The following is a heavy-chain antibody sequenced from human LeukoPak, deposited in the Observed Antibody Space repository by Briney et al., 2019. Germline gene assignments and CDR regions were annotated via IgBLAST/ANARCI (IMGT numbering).Heavy chain of an antibody. Sequence: SETLSLTCNVSGGSISSYYWSWIRQPPGKGLEWIGYMYYSGNTNYNPSLKSRVTTSVDSSKNQFSLKLNSVTAADTAVYYCARGRYYYEGPFDYWGQGTLVTVSS. V-gene: IGHV4-59*12. CDR1: GGSISSYY. CDR2: MYYSGNT. CDR3: ARGRYYYEGPFDY. D-gene: IGHD3-22*01. J-gene: IGHJ4*02.